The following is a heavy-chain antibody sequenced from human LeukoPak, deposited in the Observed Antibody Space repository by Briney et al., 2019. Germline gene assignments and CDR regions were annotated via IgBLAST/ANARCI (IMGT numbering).Heavy chain of an antibody. CDR3: AKVMGIAAADDAFDI. D-gene: IGHD6-13*01. CDR2: VRQDGSDK. Sequence: GGSLRLSCAASGFTFSTHRMNWVRQAPGKGLEWVANVRQDGSDKYYGDSVKGRFTISRDNAKNSLYLEMNSLRVEDTAVYYCAKVMGIAAADDAFDIWGQGTMVTVSS. V-gene: IGHV3-7*01. J-gene: IGHJ3*02. CDR1: GFTFSTHR.